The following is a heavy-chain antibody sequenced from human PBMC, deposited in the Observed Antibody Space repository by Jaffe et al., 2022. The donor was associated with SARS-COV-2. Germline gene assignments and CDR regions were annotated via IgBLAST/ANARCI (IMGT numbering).Heavy chain of an antibody. CDR2: INHSGST. D-gene: IGHD3-10*01. J-gene: IGHJ6*03. V-gene: IGHV4-34*01. Sequence: QVQLQQWGAGLLKPSETLSLTCAVYGGSFSGYYWSWIRQPPGKGLEWIGEINHSGSTNYNPSLKSRVTISVDTSKNQFSLKLSSVTAADTAVYYCARGGLVRGVRHYYMDVWGKGTTVTVSS. CDR1: GGSFSGYY. CDR3: ARGGLVRGVRHYYMDV.